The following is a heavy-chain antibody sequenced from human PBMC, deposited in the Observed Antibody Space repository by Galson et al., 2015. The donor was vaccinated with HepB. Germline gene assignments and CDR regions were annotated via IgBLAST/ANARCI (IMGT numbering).Heavy chain of an antibody. CDR3: ARDFGWNFDN. J-gene: IGHJ4*02. CDR2: ISADGITA. D-gene: IGHD6-19*01. Sequence: SLRLSCAASGFTFTTSNMHWVRQTPVKGLEWLAGISADGITAFYADSVKGRFTISRDNSKNTPFLQMNSLRPDDTAVYYCARDFGWNFDNWGQGTLVTVSS. CDR1: GFTFTTSN. V-gene: IGHV3-30-3*01.